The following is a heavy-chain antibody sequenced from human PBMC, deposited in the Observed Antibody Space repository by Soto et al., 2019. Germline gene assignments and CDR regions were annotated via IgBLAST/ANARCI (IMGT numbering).Heavy chain of an antibody. CDR3: AIGSRYCSSTSCYSPPFFDP. D-gene: IGHD2-2*02. CDR1: GYTFTSYA. CDR2: INAGNGNT. J-gene: IGHJ5*02. V-gene: IGHV1-3*01. Sequence: ASVKVSCKASGYTFTSYAMHWVRQAPGQRLEWMGWINAGNGNTKYSQKFQGRVTITRDTSASTAYMELSSLRSEDTAVYYCAIGSRYCSSTSCYSPPFFDPWGQGTLVTVSS.